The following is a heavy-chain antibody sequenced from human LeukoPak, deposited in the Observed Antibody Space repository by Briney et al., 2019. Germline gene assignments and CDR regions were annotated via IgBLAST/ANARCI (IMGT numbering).Heavy chain of an antibody. CDR3: ARDDGSSWGGWFDP. CDR1: GGSISSGSYY. D-gene: IGHD6-13*01. V-gene: IGHV4-61*02. J-gene: IGHJ5*02. CDR2: IYTSGST. Sequence: SQTLSLTCTVSGGSISSGSYYWSWIRQPAGKGLEWIGRIYTSGSTNYNPSLKSRVTISVDTSKNQFSLKLSSVTAADTAVYYCARDDGSSWGGWFDPWGQGTLVTVSS.